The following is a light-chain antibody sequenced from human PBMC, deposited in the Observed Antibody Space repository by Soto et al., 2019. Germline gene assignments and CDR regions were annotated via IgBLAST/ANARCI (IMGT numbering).Light chain of an antibody. CDR1: QSISSW. CDR3: QQYVTAFRS. V-gene: IGKV1-5*03. J-gene: IGKJ3*01. CDR2: KAS. Sequence: DIQMTQSPSTLSASVGARVTITCRASQSISSWLAWYQQKPGTAPKLLIYKASSLESGVPSRFSGSGSGTEFTLTISSLQPDDFATYYCQQYVTAFRSVGPVTQVDIK.